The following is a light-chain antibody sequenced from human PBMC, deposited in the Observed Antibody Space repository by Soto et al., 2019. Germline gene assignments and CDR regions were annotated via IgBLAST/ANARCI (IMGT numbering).Light chain of an antibody. CDR3: QQRSNWPLT. CDR2: DAS. J-gene: IGKJ4*01. V-gene: IGKV3-11*01. CDR1: QSISTY. Sequence: EIVLTQSPATLSLSPGERVTLSCRASQSISTYLAWYQEKPGQAPRLLIYDASNRATGIPARFSGSGSGTDFTLNISSLEPEDFAVYYCQQRSNWPLTFGRGTKVEIK.